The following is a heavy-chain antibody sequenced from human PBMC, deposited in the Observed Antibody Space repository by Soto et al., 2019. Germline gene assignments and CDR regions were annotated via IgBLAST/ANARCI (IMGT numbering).Heavy chain of an antibody. Sequence: SETLSLTCTVSGDSITNAAYYWGWIRQPPGKGLECIGIIFYSGNTYYRPSLKRRVTMSVDTSKNQFSLKLSSVSAADTFMYYCARVFGSGSYYFDYWGQGTLVTVSS. CDR3: ARVFGSGSYYFDY. CDR2: IFYSGNT. V-gene: IGHV4-39*01. CDR1: GDSITNAAYY. J-gene: IGHJ4*02. D-gene: IGHD3-10*01.